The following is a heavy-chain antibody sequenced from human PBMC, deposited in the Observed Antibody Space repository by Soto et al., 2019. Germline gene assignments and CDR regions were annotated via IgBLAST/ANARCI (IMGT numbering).Heavy chain of an antibody. Sequence: ASVKISCKVSGYTLTELSMHWVRQAPGKGLEWMGGFDPEDGETIYAQKFQGRVTMTEDTSTDTAYMELSSLRSEDTAVYYCATLTPHCTNGVCPFDYWGQGTLVTVSS. CDR2: FDPEDGET. D-gene: IGHD2-8*01. V-gene: IGHV1-24*01. CDR1: GYTLTELS. CDR3: ATLTPHCTNGVCPFDY. J-gene: IGHJ4*02.